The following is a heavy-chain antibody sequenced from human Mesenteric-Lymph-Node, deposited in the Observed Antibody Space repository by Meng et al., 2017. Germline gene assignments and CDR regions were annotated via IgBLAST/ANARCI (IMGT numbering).Heavy chain of an antibody. Sequence: ASVKVSCKASGYTFTSYYMHWVRQAPGQGLEWMGIINPSGGSTSYAQKFQGRVTMTRDTSTSTVYMELSSLRSEDTAVYYRARDAAGTSTPNWFDPWGQGTLVTVSS. J-gene: IGHJ5*02. CDR1: GYTFTSYY. CDR2: INPSGGST. V-gene: IGHV1-46*01. D-gene: IGHD6-13*01. CDR3: ARDAAGTSTPNWFDP.